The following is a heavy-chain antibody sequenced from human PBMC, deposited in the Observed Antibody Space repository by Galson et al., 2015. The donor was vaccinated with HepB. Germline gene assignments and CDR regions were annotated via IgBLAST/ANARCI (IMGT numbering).Heavy chain of an antibody. CDR3: ARDRGVGATMMSVFWY. CDR2: IIPILGIA. CDR1: GGTFSSYT. Sequence: SVKVSCKASGGTFSSYTISWVRQAPGQGLEWMGRIIPILGIANYAQKFQGRVTITADKSTSTAYMELSSLRSEDTAVYYCARDRGVGATMMSVFWYWGQGTLVTVSS. J-gene: IGHJ4*02. D-gene: IGHD1-26*01. V-gene: IGHV1-69*04.